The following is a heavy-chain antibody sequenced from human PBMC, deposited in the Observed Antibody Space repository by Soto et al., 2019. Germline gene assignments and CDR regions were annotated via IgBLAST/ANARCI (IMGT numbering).Heavy chain of an antibody. D-gene: IGHD6-6*01. J-gene: IGHJ6*02. Sequence: SETLSLTCTFSCGSVNSGYYYWNWIRQPPGKGLEWIGYIYYSGSTNYNPSLKSRVTISVDTSKNQFSLKLSSVTAADTALYYCARDEMGSSPSNYYYYGMDVWGQGTTVTVSS. CDR2: IYYSGST. V-gene: IGHV4-61*01. CDR1: CGSVNSGYYY. CDR3: ARDEMGSSPSNYYYYGMDV.